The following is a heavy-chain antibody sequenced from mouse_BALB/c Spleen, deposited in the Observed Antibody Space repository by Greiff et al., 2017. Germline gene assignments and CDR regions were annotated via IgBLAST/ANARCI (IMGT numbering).Heavy chain of an antibody. Sequence: LQHPGSELVRPGASVKLSCMASGYTFTSYLMHWVKQRPGQGLEWIGNIYPGSGSTNYDEKFKSKATLTVVTSSSTAYMQLSSLTSEDSAVYFCSSSAGQAGYWFAYWGEGTLVTVS. D-gene: IGHD3-2*02. V-gene: IGHV1S22*01. J-gene: IGHJ3*01. CDR1: GYTFTSYL. CDR3: SSSAGQAGYWFAY. CDR2: IYPGSGST.